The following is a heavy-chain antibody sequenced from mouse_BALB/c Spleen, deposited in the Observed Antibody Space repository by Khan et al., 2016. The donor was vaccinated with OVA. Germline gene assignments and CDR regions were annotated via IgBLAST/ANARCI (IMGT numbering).Heavy chain of an antibody. Sequence: QVQLKESGPGLVAPSQSLSITCTISGFSLTNYGVHWVRQPPGKGLEWLVVIWSDGSTTYNSALKSRLTISKDNSTSQVFLKMNSLQTDDTSMYFCDIQAYYRYNGMDYWGQGTSVTVSA. V-gene: IGHV2-6-1*01. D-gene: IGHD2-10*01. CDR1: GFSLTNYG. CDR3: DIQAYYRYNGMDY. J-gene: IGHJ4*01. CDR2: IWSDGST.